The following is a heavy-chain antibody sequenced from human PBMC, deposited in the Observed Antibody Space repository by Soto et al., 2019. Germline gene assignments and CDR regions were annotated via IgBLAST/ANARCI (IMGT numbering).Heavy chain of an antibody. CDR2: ISSSSSYI. V-gene: IGHV3-21*01. Sequence: GGALRLSCAASGFTFSSYSMNWVLQAPWKGLEWVSSISSSSSYIYYADSVKGRFTISRDNAKNSLYLQMNSLRAEDTAVYYCARATDLXTRLPNWFDPWGQGTLVTVSS. CDR3: ARATDLXTRLPNWFDP. CDR1: GFTFSSYS. J-gene: IGHJ5*02. D-gene: IGHD2-2*01.